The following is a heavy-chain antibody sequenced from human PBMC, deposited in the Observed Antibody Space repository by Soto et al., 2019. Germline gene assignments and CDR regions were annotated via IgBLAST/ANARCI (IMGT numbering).Heavy chain of an antibody. CDR3: ARRDIVVVPAGYYYYMDV. CDR2: ISSSGSTI. D-gene: IGHD2-2*01. J-gene: IGHJ6*03. CDR1: GFTFSDYY. V-gene: IGHV3-11*01. Sequence: PGGSLRLSCAASGFTFSDYYMSWIRQVPGKGLEWVSYISSSGSTIYYADSVKGRFTISRDNAKNSLYLQMNSLRAEDTAVYYCARRDIVVVPAGYYYYMDVWGKGTTVTVSS.